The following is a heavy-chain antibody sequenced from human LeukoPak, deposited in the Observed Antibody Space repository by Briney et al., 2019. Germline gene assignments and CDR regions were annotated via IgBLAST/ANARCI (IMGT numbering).Heavy chain of an antibody. Sequence: PSETLSLTCAVYGGSFSGYYWSWIRQPPGKGLEWIGEINHSGSTNYNPSPKSRVTISVDTSKNQFSLKLSSVTAADTAVYYCARERGSGSYYKWFDPWGQGTLVTVSS. CDR2: INHSGST. V-gene: IGHV4-34*01. CDR1: GGSFSGYY. J-gene: IGHJ5*02. D-gene: IGHD3-10*01. CDR3: ARERGSGSYYKWFDP.